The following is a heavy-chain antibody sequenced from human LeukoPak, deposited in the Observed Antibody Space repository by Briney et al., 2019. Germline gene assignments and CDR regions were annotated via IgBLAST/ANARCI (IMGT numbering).Heavy chain of an antibody. V-gene: IGHV4-34*01. CDR3: AGHDPKLLLSLDY. J-gene: IGHJ4*02. D-gene: IGHD3-22*01. CDR1: GGSFSGYY. CDR2: INHSGST. Sequence: SETLSLTCAVYGGSFSGYYWSWIRQPPGKGLEWIGEINHSGSTNYNPSLKSRVTISLDTSKNQFSLRLSSVTAADTAVYYCAGHDPKLLLSLDYWGQGTLVTVSS.